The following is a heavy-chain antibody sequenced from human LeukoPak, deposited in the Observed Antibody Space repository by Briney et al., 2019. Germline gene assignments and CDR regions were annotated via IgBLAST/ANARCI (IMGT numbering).Heavy chain of an antibody. CDR1: GFTFSSYE. CDR2: ISSSGGTI. D-gene: IGHD6-13*01. Sequence: GGSLRLSCAASGFTFSSYEMNWVRQAPGRGLEWVSYISSSGGTIFYADSVKGRFTISRDNAKNSLHLQMNSLRTEDTAVYYCAREKQQLEDYFDYWGQGTLVTVSS. V-gene: IGHV3-48*03. CDR3: AREKQQLEDYFDY. J-gene: IGHJ4*02.